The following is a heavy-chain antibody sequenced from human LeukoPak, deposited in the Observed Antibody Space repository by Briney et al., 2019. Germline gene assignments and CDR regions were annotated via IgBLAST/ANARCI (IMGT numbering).Heavy chain of an antibody. CDR2: MNPNSGNT. Sequence: ASVKVSCKASGYSFTNYAITWVRQATGQGLEWMGWMNPNSGNTGYAQKFQGRVTMTRNTSISTAYMELSSLRSEDTAVYYCARGESYDSSGYYYQGYWGQGTLVTVSS. J-gene: IGHJ4*02. D-gene: IGHD3-22*01. V-gene: IGHV1-8*02. CDR1: GYSFTNYA. CDR3: ARGESYDSSGYYYQGY.